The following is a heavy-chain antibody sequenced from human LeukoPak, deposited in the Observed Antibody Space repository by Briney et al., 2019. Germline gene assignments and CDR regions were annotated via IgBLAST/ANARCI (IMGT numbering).Heavy chain of an antibody. CDR2: ISYSGTT. J-gene: IGHJ3*02. CDR3: ARHCCSGPAKRVFDI. V-gene: IGHV4-39*01. CDR1: GGSIISSDYH. Sequence: KASETLSLTCTVSGGSIISSDYHWGWVRQPPGQGLEWIGTISYSGTTDYNPSLRSRVTISVDTSNNQFSLRLGSVTAADTAVYHCARHCCSGPAKRVFDIWGQGTMVTVSS. D-gene: IGHD2-15*01.